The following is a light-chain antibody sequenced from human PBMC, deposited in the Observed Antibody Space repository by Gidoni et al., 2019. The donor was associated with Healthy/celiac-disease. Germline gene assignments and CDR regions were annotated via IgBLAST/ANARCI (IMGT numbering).Light chain of an antibody. Sequence: EIVLMQSPGTLSLSPGERATLSCRANQSVSSSYLAWYQQKPGQAPRLLIYGASSRATGIPDRFSGSGSGTDFTLTISRLEPEDFAVYYCQQYGSSPPWTFGQGTKVEIK. J-gene: IGKJ1*01. V-gene: IGKV3-20*01. CDR2: GAS. CDR3: QQYGSSPPWT. CDR1: QSVSSSY.